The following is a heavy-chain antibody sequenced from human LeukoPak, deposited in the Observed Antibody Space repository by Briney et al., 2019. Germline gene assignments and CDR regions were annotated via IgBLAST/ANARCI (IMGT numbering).Heavy chain of an antibody. CDR1: GYTFIGQF. Sequence: GASVKVSCKASGYTFIGQFMHWVRQAPGQGPECMGWINPNSGDTTFSQKFQGRVTITTDTASSTAYMELSELDSDDTAVHFCTTGAYHFFDHWGQGTLVTVSS. D-gene: IGHD2/OR15-2a*01. CDR3: TTGAYHFFDH. J-gene: IGHJ4*02. CDR2: INPNSGDT. V-gene: IGHV1-2*02.